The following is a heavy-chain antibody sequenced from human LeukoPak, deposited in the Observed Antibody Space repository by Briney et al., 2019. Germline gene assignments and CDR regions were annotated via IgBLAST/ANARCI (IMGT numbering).Heavy chain of an antibody. V-gene: IGHV4-39*01. CDR1: GGSISSSSYY. J-gene: IGHJ4*02. Sequence: SETLSLTCTVSGGSISSSSYYWGWIRQPPGKGLEWIGSIYYSGSTYYNPSLKSRVTMSVDTSKNQFSLKLSSVTAADTAVYYCARQRWLQFLDYWGQGILVTVSS. D-gene: IGHD5-24*01. CDR2: IYYSGST. CDR3: ARQRWLQFLDY.